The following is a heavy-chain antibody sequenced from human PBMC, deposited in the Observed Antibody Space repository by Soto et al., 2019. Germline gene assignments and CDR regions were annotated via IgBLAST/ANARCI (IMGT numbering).Heavy chain of an antibody. CDR3: ARPIAVAGTGNWFDP. CDR2: IIPIFGTA. D-gene: IGHD6-19*01. Sequence: SVKVSCKASGGTFSSYAISWVRQAPGQGLEWMGGIIPIFGTANYAQKFQGRVTITADKSTSTAYMELSSLRSEDTAVYYCARPIAVAGTGNWFDPWGQGTLVTVSS. J-gene: IGHJ5*02. CDR1: GGTFSSYA. V-gene: IGHV1-69*06.